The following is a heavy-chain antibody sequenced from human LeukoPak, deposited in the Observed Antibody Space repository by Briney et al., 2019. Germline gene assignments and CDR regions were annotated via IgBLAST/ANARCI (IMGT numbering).Heavy chain of an antibody. J-gene: IGHJ4*02. D-gene: IGHD7-27*01. Sequence: GGSLRLSCAASGFTFSSYAMSWVRQAPGKGLEWVGRIYSKANGGTTDYAAPVKGRFTISGDDSKNTLYLQMNSLNTEDTAVYFCATENWGSFNYWGQGTLVTASS. V-gene: IGHV3-15*01. CDR1: GFTFSSYA. CDR2: IYSKANGGTT. CDR3: ATENWGSFNY.